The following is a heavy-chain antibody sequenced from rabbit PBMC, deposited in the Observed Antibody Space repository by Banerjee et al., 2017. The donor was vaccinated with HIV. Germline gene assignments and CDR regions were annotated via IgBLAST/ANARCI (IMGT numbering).Heavy chain of an antibody. D-gene: IGHD1-1*01. CDR1: GFSFSSYYY. CDR2: IYTGDGNT. J-gene: IGHJ4*01. V-gene: IGHV1S40*01. Sequence: QSLEESGGDLVKPGASLTLTCTASGFSFSSYYYMCWVRQAPGKGLEWIGCIYTGDGNTYYANWAKGRFTITKTSSTTVTLQMTSLTAADTATYFCARDRAGGYGDYFNLWGPGTLVTVS. CDR3: ARDRAGGYGDYFNL.